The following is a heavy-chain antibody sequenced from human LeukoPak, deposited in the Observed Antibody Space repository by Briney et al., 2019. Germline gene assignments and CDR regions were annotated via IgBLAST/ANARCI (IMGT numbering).Heavy chain of an antibody. D-gene: IGHD1-14*01. J-gene: IGHJ5*02. CDR3: ARGPRNDP. CDR2: VHPNSGNT. V-gene: IGHV1-8*01. Sequence: GVSVKVSCKTSGYPFTTYEINWVRQAAGQGLEWMGWVHPNSGNTAYAQKFQGRVTMTRNTSISTAYMELSSLRSDDTAVYFCARGPRNDPWGQGTLVTVSS. CDR1: GYPFTTYE.